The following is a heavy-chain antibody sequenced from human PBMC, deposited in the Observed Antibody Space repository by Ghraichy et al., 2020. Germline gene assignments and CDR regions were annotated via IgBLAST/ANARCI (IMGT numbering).Heavy chain of an antibody. J-gene: IGHJ4*01. Sequence: VGRIKSKTDGGTTDYAAPVKGRFTISRDDSKNTLYLHMNSLKNEDTAVYYCTTGYSSSSFLWDFDSWG. D-gene: IGHD6-6*01. CDR3: TTGYSSSSFLWDFDS. V-gene: IGHV3-15*01. CDR2: IKSKTDGGTT.